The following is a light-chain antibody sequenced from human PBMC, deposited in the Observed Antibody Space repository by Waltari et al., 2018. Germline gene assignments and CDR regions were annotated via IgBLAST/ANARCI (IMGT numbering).Light chain of an antibody. V-gene: IGKV3-20*01. J-gene: IGKJ3*01. CDR2: GAS. Sequence: DIVLTQSPGTLSLSPGESGTLSCRASQRVNSNYLAWYQHKPGQAPRLLIYGASSRATGIPDRFSGSGSGTDFTLTISRLEPEDFAVYYCQYYGSSASFGPGTKVDI. CDR1: QRVNSNY. CDR3: QYYGSSAS.